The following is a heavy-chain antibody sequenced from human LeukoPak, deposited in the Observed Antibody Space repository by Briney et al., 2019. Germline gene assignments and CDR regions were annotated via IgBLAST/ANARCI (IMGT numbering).Heavy chain of an antibody. Sequence: GESLKISCKGSGYSFTSYWIGWVRQMPGKGLEWMGIIYPGDSATRYSPSFQGQVTISADKSISTAYLQWSSLKASDTAMYYCARHVVPAAPVYYYYYMDVWGKGTTVTVSS. CDR2: IYPGDSAT. CDR3: ARHVVPAAPVYYYYYMDV. CDR1: GYSFTSYW. V-gene: IGHV5-51*01. J-gene: IGHJ6*03. D-gene: IGHD2-2*01.